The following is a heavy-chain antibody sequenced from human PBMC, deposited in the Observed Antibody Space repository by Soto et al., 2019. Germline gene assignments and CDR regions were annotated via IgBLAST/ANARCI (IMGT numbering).Heavy chain of an antibody. CDR1: GGSISSYY. CDR2: IYYSGST. J-gene: IGHJ4*02. Sequence: SETLSLTCTVSGGSISSYYWSWIRQPPGKGLEWIGYIYYSGSTNYNPSLKSRVTISVDTSKNQFSLKLSSVTAADTAVYYCARDRFTGDFDYWGQGTLVTVSS. CDR3: ARDRFTGDFDY. V-gene: IGHV4-59*01. D-gene: IGHD3-16*01.